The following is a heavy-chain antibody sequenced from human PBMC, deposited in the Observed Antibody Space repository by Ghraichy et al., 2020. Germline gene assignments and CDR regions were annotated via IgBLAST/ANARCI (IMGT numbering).Heavy chain of an antibody. CDR2: ISSSSSYI. J-gene: IGHJ6*03. CDR3: ARDQMVVVPAAHTDYYYMDV. CDR1: GFTFSSYS. V-gene: IGHV3-21*01. D-gene: IGHD2-2*01. Sequence: GGSLRLSCAASGFTFSSYSMNWVRQAPGKRLEWVSSISSSSSYIYYADSVKGRFTISRDNAKNSLYLQMNSLRAEDTAVYYCARDQMVVVPAAHTDYYYMDVWGKGTTVTVSS.